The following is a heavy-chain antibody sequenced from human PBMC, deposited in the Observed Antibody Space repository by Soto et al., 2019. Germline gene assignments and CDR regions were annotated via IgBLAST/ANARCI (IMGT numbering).Heavy chain of an antibody. V-gene: IGHV4-30-4*01. CDR3: AREGRLRLGELSLQA. J-gene: IGHJ5*02. CDR1: GGSISSGDYY. Sequence: SETLSLTCTVSGGSISSGDYYWSWIRQPPGKGLEWIGYIYYSGSTYYNPSLKSRVTISVDTSKNQFSLKLSSVTAADTAVYYCAREGRLRLGELSLQAWGQGTLVTVSS. CDR2: IYYSGST. D-gene: IGHD3-16*02.